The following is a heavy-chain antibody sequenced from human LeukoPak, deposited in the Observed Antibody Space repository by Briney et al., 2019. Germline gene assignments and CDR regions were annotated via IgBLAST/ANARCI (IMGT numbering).Heavy chain of an antibody. V-gene: IGHV1-69*05. CDR1: GGTFSSYA. J-gene: IGHJ6*03. CDR3: AREPGTTPCYMDV. Sequence: ASVKVSCKPSGGTFSSYAISWVRQAPGHGLEWMGGISPTIGTATYTQKFPDRATITTDESTSTAYMELSSLRSEDTAVYYCAREPGTTPCYMDVWGKGTTVTVSS. D-gene: IGHD1-7*01. CDR2: ISPTIGTA.